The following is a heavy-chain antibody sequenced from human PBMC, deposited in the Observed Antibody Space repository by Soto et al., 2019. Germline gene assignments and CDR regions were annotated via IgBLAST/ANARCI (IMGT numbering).Heavy chain of an antibody. CDR2: IRSKGSGGTS. Sequence: GGSLRLSCTASGFTFGDHAMSWVRQAPGKGLEWVGFIRSKGSGGTSEYAASVKGRFTFSRDDSKSIAYLQMNSLKIEDTAVYYCTRDQPIAPWGQGTMVTVSS. V-gene: IGHV3-49*04. CDR1: GFTFGDHA. CDR3: TRDQPIAP. D-gene: IGHD2-21*01. J-gene: IGHJ3*01.